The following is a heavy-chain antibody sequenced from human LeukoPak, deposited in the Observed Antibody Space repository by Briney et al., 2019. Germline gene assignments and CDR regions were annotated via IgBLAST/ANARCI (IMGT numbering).Heavy chain of an antibody. J-gene: IGHJ4*02. CDR3: AGGPLGSGSLDY. V-gene: IGHV3-74*01. D-gene: IGHD1-26*01. Sequence: GGSLSLSCAASGLTFSGYWMHWVRQVPGKGPVWVARINSDGSRASYADSVKGRFTISRDNARNTLYLQMNSLRAEDTAVYYCAGGPLGSGSLDYWGQGTLVTVSS. CDR1: GLTFSGYW. CDR2: INSDGSRA.